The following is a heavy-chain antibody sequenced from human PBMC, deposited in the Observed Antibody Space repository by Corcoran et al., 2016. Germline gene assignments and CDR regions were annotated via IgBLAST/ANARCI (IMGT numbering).Heavy chain of an antibody. CDR3: AWEVMERLQRHDYGMDV. CDR1: GGSISSRSYY. D-gene: IGHD6-25*01. V-gene: IGHV4-39*07. Sequence: QLQLQESGPGLVKPSETLSLTCTVSGGSISSRSYYWGWIRQPPGKGLEWIGSIYYSGSTSYNPSLKSRVTISVDTSKNQFSLKLSSVTAADTAVYYWAWEVMERLQRHDYGMDVWGQGTTVTGS. CDR2: IYYSGST. J-gene: IGHJ6*02.